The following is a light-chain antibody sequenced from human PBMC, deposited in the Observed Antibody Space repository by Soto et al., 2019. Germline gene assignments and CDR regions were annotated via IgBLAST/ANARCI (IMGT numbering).Light chain of an antibody. Sequence: QSALTQPASVSGSPGQSIAISCTGTSSDVGGYNFVSWYQQHPDKAPKLMIFDVSNRPSGVSDRFSGSKSGNTAYLTISGLQAEDEADYYCSSYSGSGTLVVFGGGTKLTVL. J-gene: IGLJ2*01. CDR3: SSYSGSGTLVV. V-gene: IGLV2-14*03. CDR1: SSDVGGYNF. CDR2: DVS.